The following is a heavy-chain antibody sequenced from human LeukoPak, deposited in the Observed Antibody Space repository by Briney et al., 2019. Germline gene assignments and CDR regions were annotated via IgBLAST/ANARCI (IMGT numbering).Heavy chain of an antibody. CDR1: GGSISSSNW. J-gene: IGHJ5*02. V-gene: IGHV4-4*02. CDR3: ARVPAGDMIDP. D-gene: IGHD7-27*01. Sequence: SETLSLTCAVSGGSISSSNWWSWVRQPPGKGLEWIGYIYYSGSTNYNPSLKSRVTISVDTSKNQFSLKLSSVTAADTVVYYCARVPAGDMIDPWGQGTLVTVSS. CDR2: IYYSGST.